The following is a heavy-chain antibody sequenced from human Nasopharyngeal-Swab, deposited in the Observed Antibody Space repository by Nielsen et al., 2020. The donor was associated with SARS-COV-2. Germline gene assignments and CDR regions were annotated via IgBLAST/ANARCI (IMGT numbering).Heavy chain of an antibody. CDR2: NNHSGST. CDR3: ASLGITMVRGVSGMDV. Sequence: GSLRLSCAVYGGSFSGYYWSWICQLPGKGLEWIGENNHSGSTNYNPSLKSRVTISVDTSKNQFSLKLSSVTAADTAVYYCASLGITMVRGVSGMDVWGQGITVTVSS. V-gene: IGHV4-34*01. CDR1: GGSFSGYY. D-gene: IGHD3-10*01. J-gene: IGHJ6*02.